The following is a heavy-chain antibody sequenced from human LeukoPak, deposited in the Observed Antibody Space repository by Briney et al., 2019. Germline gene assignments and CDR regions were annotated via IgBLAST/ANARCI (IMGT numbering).Heavy chain of an antibody. CDR1: GHRRTNYW. J-gene: IGHJ4*02. Sequence: GESLKLSCKGSGHRRTNYWVAWVRQMPGKGLEWMGLIYPRDSDTTYNPAFQGQVTMSANKYTSTAYLRWSSLKAADTAMYYGARLGGGLDYWGQGTLVTVSS. D-gene: IGHD3-10*01. CDR3: ARLGGGLDY. V-gene: IGHV5-51*01. CDR2: IYPRDSDT.